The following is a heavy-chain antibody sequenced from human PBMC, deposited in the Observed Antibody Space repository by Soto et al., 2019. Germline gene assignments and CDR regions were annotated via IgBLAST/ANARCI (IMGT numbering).Heavy chain of an antibody. Sequence: GASVKVSCKASGYTFTSYYMHWVRQAPGQGLEWMGIINPSGGSTSYAQKFQGRVTMTRDTSTSTVYMELSSLRSEDTAVYYCARYLAYCTNGVCNGMDVWGQGTTVTVSS. CDR2: INPSGGST. V-gene: IGHV1-46*01. J-gene: IGHJ6*02. D-gene: IGHD2-8*01. CDR1: GYTFTSYY. CDR3: ARYLAYCTNGVCNGMDV.